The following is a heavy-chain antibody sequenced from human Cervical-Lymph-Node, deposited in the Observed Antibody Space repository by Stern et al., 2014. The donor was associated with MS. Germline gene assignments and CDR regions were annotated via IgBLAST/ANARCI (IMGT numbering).Heavy chain of an antibody. Sequence: EMQLVESGGGLVQPGGSLRLSCAASGFSFSDFYMDWVRQAPGKGLEWVGRSRNKAKSYTTDYAASVKGRFTISRDDSKNSLYLQMNSLKPEDTAVYYCSRDSSGDYWGPGTLVTVSS. CDR1: GFSFSDFY. CDR3: SRDSSGDY. J-gene: IGHJ4*02. CDR2: SRNKAKSYTT. V-gene: IGHV3-72*01.